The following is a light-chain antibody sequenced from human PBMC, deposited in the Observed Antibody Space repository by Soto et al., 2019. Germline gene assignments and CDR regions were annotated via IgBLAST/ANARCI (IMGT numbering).Light chain of an antibody. Sequence: QPVLTQSPSASASLGSSVKLTCTLSSGHSTYSIAWHQQQPGKAPRYLMNLEGGGGYNKGSGTPARFSGSSSGADRFLTISGLQAEDEADYYCETWDGSNRVFGTGTKLTVL. CDR1: SGHSTYS. V-gene: IGLV4-60*03. CDR2: LEGGGGY. CDR3: ETWDGSNRV. J-gene: IGLJ1*01.